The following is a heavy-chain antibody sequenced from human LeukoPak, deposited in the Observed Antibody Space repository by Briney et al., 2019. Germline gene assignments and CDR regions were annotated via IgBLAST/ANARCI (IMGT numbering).Heavy chain of an antibody. CDR2: INHSGST. V-gene: IGHV4-34*01. CDR1: GGSFSGYY. Sequence: PSETLSLTCAVYGGSFSGYYWSWIRQPPGKGLEWIGEINHSGSTNYNPSLKSRVTISVDTSKNQFSLKLSSVTAADTAVYYCARRFDSSGWSAHYYYYYGMDVWGQGTTVTVSS. J-gene: IGHJ6*02. D-gene: IGHD6-19*01. CDR3: ARRFDSSGWSAHYYYYYGMDV.